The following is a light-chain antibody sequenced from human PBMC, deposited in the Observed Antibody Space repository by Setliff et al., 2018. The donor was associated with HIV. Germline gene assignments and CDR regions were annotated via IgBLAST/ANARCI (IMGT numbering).Light chain of an antibody. J-gene: IGLJ2*01. V-gene: IGLV2-14*01. CDR2: EVT. CDR1: SSDVGGYNY. CDR3: SSYRRTNTWV. Sequence: QSALTQPASVSGSPGQSITISCTGTSSDVGGYNYVSWYQQHPGKAPKLMIYEVTNRPSGVSNRFSGSKSGNTASLTISGLQAEDEALYYCSSYRRTNTWVFGGGTKVTVL.